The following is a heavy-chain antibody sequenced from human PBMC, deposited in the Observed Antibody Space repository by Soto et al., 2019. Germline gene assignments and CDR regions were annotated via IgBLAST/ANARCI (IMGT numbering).Heavy chain of an antibody. CDR3: ARVTVDCSGGSCYLPDY. V-gene: IGHV4-59*01. CDR2: IYYSGST. J-gene: IGHJ4*02. Sequence: QVQLQESGPGLVKPSETLSLTCTVSGGSISSYYWSWIRQPPGKGLEWIGYIYYSGSTNYNPSLKSRVTISVDTSKNQFSLKLSSVTAADTAVYYCARVTVDCSGGSCYLPDYWGQGTLVTVSS. D-gene: IGHD2-15*01. CDR1: GGSISSYY.